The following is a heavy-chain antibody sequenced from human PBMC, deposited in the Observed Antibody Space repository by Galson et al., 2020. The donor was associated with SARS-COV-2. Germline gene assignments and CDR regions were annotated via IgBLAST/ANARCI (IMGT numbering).Heavy chain of an antibody. J-gene: IGHJ6*02. Sequence: SETLSLTCAVYGGSFSGYYWSWIRQPPGKGLEWIGEINHSGSTNYNPSLKSRVTISVDTSKNQFSLKLSSVTAADTAVYYCARSSSSWYPYYYGMDVWGQGTTVTVSS. V-gene: IGHV4-34*01. CDR3: ARSSSSWYPYYYGMDV. CDR1: GGSFSGYY. CDR2: INHSGST. D-gene: IGHD6-13*01.